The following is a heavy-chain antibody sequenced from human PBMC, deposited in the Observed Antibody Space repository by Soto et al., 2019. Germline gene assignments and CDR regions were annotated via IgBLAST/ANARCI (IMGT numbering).Heavy chain of an antibody. CDR1: GGSISSGGYS. V-gene: IGHV4-30-2*01. Sequence: SETLSLTCAVSGGSISSGGYSWSWIRQPPGKGLEWIGYIYHSGSTYYNPSLKSRVTISVDRSKNQFSLKLSSVTAADTAVYYCARGLGDGSGKTYYYYYGMDVWGQGTTVTVS. CDR2: IYHSGST. D-gene: IGHD3-10*01. J-gene: IGHJ6*02. CDR3: ARGLGDGSGKTYYYYYGMDV.